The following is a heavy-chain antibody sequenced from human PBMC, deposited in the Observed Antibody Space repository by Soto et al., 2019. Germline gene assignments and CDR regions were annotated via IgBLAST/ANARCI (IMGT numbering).Heavy chain of an antibody. CDR2: ISAYNGNT. V-gene: IGHV1-18*01. J-gene: IGHJ6*02. CDR1: GYTFTSYG. CDR3: AIDKEPTPPPYYYYYYGMDV. Sequence: ASVKVSCKASGYTFTSYGISWVRQAPGQGLEWMGWISAYNGNTNYAQKLQGRVTMTTDTSTSTAYLELRSLRSDDTAVYYCAIDKEPTPPPYYYYYYGMDVWGQGTTVTVSS. D-gene: IGHD1-1*01.